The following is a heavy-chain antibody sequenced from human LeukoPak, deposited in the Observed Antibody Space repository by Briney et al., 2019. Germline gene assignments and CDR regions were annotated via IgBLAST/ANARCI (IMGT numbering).Heavy chain of an antibody. CDR1: GGSISSYY. J-gene: IGHJ3*02. D-gene: IGHD5-18*01. CDR3: ARDPGYSYDIDAFDI. CDR2: IYTSGGT. V-gene: IGHV4-4*07. Sequence: SETLSLTCTVSGGSISSYYWSWIRQPAGKGLEWIGRIYTSGGTNYNPSLKSRVTISVDTSKNQFSLKLSSVTAADTAVYYCARDPGYSYDIDAFDIWGQGTMVTVSS.